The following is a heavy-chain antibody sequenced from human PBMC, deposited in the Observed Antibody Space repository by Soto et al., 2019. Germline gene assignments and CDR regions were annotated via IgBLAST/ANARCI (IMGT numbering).Heavy chain of an antibody. CDR1: GYTFTSYG. D-gene: IGHD5-12*01. CDR3: ARESSTPAVVATIVYYYYDMDV. Sequence: ASVKVSCKASGYTFTSYGISWVRQAPGQGLEWMGWVSAYNGNTNYAQKLKGRVTMTTDTSASTAYMELRSLRSDDTAVYYCARESSTPAVVATIVYYYYDMDVWGQGTTVTVSS. V-gene: IGHV1-18*04. CDR2: VSAYNGNT. J-gene: IGHJ6*02.